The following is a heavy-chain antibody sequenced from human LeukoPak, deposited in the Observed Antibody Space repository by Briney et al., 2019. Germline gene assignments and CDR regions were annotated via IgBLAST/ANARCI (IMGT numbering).Heavy chain of an antibody. CDR3: ARGYSSSWYGWGAFDI. D-gene: IGHD6-13*01. CDR2: ISSSSSTI. J-gene: IGHJ3*02. Sequence: GGSLRLSCAASGFTFSSYSMNWVRQAPGKGLEWVSYISSSSSTIYYADSVKGRFTISRDNAKNSLYLQMNSLRAEDTAVYYCARGYSSSWYGWGAFDIWGQGTMVTVSS. CDR1: GFTFSSYS. V-gene: IGHV3-48*04.